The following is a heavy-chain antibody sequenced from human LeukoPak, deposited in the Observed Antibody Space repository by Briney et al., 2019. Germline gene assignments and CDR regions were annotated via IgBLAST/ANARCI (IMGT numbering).Heavy chain of an antibody. V-gene: IGHV4-39*07. CDR3: ARVTGYMIEDYFDY. CDR2: IYYSGST. CDR1: GGSISSSSYY. Sequence: SETLSLTCTVSGGSISSSSYYWGWIRQPPGKGLEWIGSIYYSGSTNYNPSLKSRVTISVDTSKNQFSLRLRSVTAADTAVYYCARVTGYMIEDYFDYWGQGTLVTVSS. D-gene: IGHD3-22*01. J-gene: IGHJ4*02.